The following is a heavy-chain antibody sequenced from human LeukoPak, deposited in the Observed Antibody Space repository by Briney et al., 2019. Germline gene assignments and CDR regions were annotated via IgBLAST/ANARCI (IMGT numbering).Heavy chain of an antibody. CDR1: GGSIRSRSYY. D-gene: IGHD1-26*01. V-gene: IGHV4-39*01. CDR3: ARHGISGGKFAENDY. CDR2: IYYSGST. Sequence: PSETLSLTCTVSGGSIRSRSYYWGWIRQPPGKGLEWIGTIYYSGSTYYNPSPKSRVTISVDTSKNQFSLRLSSVTAADTALYYCARHGISGGKFAENDYWGQGTLVTVSS. J-gene: IGHJ4*02.